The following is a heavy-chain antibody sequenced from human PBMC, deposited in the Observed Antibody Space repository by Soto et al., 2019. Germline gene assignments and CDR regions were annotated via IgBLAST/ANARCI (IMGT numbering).Heavy chain of an antibody. J-gene: IGHJ4*02. CDR1: GFTFRSSP. V-gene: IGHV3-23*01. Sequence: EVQLLESGGGLVQPGGSLRLSCAVSGFTFRSSPMSWVRRAPGKGLEWVSGINGGDDSKHYAESVRGRFTITRDNSKNTLLLQMNSLRAXDXAXXXXXXXXXXXXIXXXXXHWXQGTLV. CDR2: INGGDDSK. CDR3: XXXXXXXXIXXXXXH.